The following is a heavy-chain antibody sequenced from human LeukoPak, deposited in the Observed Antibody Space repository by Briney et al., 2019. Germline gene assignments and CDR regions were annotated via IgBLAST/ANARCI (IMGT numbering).Heavy chain of an antibody. CDR2: IYYSGST. D-gene: IGHD3-10*01. V-gene: IGHV4-61*01. CDR1: GVSVSSGSYY. CDR3: ARRGSHRSRGLDY. J-gene: IGHJ4*02. Sequence: SETLSLTCTVSGVSVSSGSYYWSWIRQPPGKGLEWIGYIYYSGSTNYNPSLKSRVTISVDTSKNQFSLKLSSVTAADTAVYYCARRGSHRSRGLDYWGQGTLVTVSS.